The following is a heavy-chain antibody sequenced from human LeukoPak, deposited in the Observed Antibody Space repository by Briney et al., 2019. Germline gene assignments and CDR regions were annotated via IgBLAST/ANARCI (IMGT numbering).Heavy chain of an antibody. CDR3: ARAPYGSGSWYGMDV. V-gene: IGHV3-30*14. D-gene: IGHD3-10*01. J-gene: IGHJ6*02. CDR1: GFTFSTYA. Sequence: PGGSLRLSCAASGFTFSTYAMHWVRQAPGKGLEWVAVISYDGSNKYYADSVKGRFTISRDNSKNTLYLQMNSLRGEDTAMYYCARAPYGSGSWYGMDVWGQGTTVTVSS. CDR2: ISYDGSNK.